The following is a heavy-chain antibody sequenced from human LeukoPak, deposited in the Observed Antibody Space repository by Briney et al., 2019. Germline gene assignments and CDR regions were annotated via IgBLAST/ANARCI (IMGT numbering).Heavy chain of an antibody. V-gene: IGHV3-33*06. CDR2: ICYDGSNK. CDR3: AKGQVSRFHPPYSTFHY. CDR1: GLTFSSYG. J-gene: IGHJ4*02. Sequence: PGGSLRLSCAASGLTFSSYGMHWVRQAPAKGREWVAVICYDGSNKYYADSVNGRFTISRDDSKNTLYLQMNSLRAEDTAVYYCAKGQVSRFHPPYSTFHYGSQGTLLTVPS. D-gene: IGHD2-2*01.